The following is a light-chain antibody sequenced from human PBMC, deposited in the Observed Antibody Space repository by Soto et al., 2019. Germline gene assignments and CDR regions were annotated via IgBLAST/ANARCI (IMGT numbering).Light chain of an antibody. CDR1: NSDVGGYNY. CDR2: DVT. CDR3: SSITSSSTSV. V-gene: IGLV2-14*01. J-gene: IGLJ2*01. Sequence: QSALTQPASVSGSPGQSITISCTGTNSDVGGYNYVSWYQQHPGKAPKLLIYDVTYRPSGVSNRFPGSKSGNTASLTISGIQAEDEADYFCSSITSSSTSVFGGGTKVTVL.